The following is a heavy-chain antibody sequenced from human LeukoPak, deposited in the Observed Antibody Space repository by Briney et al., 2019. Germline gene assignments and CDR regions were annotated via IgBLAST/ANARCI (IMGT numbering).Heavy chain of an antibody. D-gene: IGHD1-14*01. CDR1: GFTFSSYG. CDR2: IWYDGSNK. V-gene: IGHV3-33*01. CDR3: ARDLTGTRMANWFDP. J-gene: IGHJ5*02. Sequence: PGGSLRLSCAASGFTFSSYGMHWVRQAPGKGLEWVAVIWYDGSNKYYADSVKGRFTISRDNSKNTLYLQMNSLRAEDTAVYYCARDLTGTRMANWFDPWGQGTLVTVSS.